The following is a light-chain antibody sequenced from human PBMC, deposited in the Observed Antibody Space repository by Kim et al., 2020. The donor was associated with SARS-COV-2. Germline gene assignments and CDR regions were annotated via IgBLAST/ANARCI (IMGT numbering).Light chain of an antibody. V-gene: IGLV2-14*01. CDR1: SNDVGGYNY. CDR2: DVS. CDR3: SSYTSSSRV. Sequence: QSALTQPASVSGAPGQSITISCTGTSNDVGGYNYVSWYQQHPGKAPKLMIYDVSKRPSGVSNRFSGSKSGNTASLTISGLQAEDEADYYCSSYTSSSRVFGGGTQLTVL. J-gene: IGLJ3*02.